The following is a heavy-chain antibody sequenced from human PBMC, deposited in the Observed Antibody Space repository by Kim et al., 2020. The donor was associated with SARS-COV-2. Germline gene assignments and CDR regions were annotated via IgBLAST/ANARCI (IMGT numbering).Heavy chain of an antibody. Sequence: SETLSLTCTVSGGSISSSSYYWGWIRQPPGKGLEWIGSIYYSGSTYYNPSLKSRVTISVDTSKNQFSLKLSSVTAADTAVYYCARRVLRFLFLDVWGKGTTVTVSS. CDR1: GGSISSSSYY. J-gene: IGHJ6*04. D-gene: IGHD3-3*01. CDR3: ARRVLRFLFLDV. V-gene: IGHV4-39*01. CDR2: IYYSGST.